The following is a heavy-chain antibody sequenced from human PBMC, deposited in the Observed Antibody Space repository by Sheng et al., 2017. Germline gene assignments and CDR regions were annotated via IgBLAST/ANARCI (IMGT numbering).Heavy chain of an antibody. CDR2: VNHSGST. CDR1: GGSFSGYY. D-gene: IGHD3-10*01. J-gene: IGHJ6*04. Sequence: QVQLQQWGAGLLKPSETLSLTCAVYGGSFSGYYWSWIRQPPREGAWSGLGKVNHSGSTNYNPSLKSRVTISVDTSKNQFSLKLSSVTAADTAVYYCARGRKTYYYGSGSPPRTYYYYGMDVWAEGTTVTVSS. CDR3: ARGRKTYYYGSGSPPRTYYYYGMDV. V-gene: IGHV4-34*01.